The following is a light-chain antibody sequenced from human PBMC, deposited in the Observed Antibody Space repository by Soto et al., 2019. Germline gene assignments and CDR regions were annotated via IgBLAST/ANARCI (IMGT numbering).Light chain of an antibody. CDR1: QPISSW. J-gene: IGKJ5*01. CDR3: QLANSFPT. CDR2: AAS. Sequence: DIQMTQSPSSVSASVGDRVTITCRASQPISSWLAWYQQKPGEATKLLIFAASTLQSGVPSRFSGRGAGTHFTITIRSLQPEDAAIYYCQLANSFPTFGRGT. V-gene: IGKV1-12*01.